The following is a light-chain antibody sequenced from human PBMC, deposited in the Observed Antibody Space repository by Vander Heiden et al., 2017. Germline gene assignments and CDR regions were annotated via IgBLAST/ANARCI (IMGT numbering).Light chain of an antibody. J-gene: IGLJ3*02. CDR3: QSYDSSLSGSNWV. V-gene: IGLV1-40*01. CDR2: GNS. Sequence: QSVLTPPPPVSGAPGQTVPISSTCSSSNIGAGYDVNWYQQRPGTAPKLLIYGNSNRPSGVPDRFSGSKSGTSASLAITGLQAEDEADYYCQSYDSSLSGSNWVFGGGTKLTVL. CDR1: SSNIGAGYD.